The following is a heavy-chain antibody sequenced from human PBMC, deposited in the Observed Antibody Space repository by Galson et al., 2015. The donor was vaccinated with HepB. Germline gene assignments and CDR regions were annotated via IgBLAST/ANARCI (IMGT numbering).Heavy chain of an antibody. Sequence: SLRLSCAASGFTFSTYAMTWVRQAPGKGLEWVSVISAGGDNTYYAESVKGRFTISRDISRYTLYLQMNSLRAEDTAIYYCAKDIGATTPADAFDIWGQGTMVSVSS. CDR2: ISAGGDNT. V-gene: IGHV3-23*01. CDR3: AKDIGATTPADAFDI. CDR1: GFTFSTYA. J-gene: IGHJ3*02. D-gene: IGHD4-11*01.